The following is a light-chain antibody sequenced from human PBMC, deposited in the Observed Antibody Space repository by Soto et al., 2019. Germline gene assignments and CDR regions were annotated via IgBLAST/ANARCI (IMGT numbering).Light chain of an antibody. V-gene: IGKV1-17*01. CDR1: QGVETD. J-gene: IGKJ2*01. Sequence: DIQMTQSLSSLSASVGDRVTITCRASQGVETDLGWYQQKPGKAPQLLIYAASILQSGVPSRFSGSGSGTEFTLTISSLEPEDFATYYCLQHNSYPYTFGQGTKLEIK. CDR3: LQHNSYPYT. CDR2: AAS.